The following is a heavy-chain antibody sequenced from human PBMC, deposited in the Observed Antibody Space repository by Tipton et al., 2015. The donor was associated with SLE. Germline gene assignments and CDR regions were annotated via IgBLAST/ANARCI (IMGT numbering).Heavy chain of an antibody. Sequence: TLSLTCVVSGYSISSGYYWGWIRQPPGKGLEWIGYIYYSGSTYYNPSLKSRVTISVDTSKNQFSLKLSSVTAADTAVYYCARDSIAAAGTSDLHFDYWGQGTLVTVSS. CDR3: ARDSIAAAGTSDLHFDY. D-gene: IGHD6-13*01. J-gene: IGHJ4*02. CDR1: GYSISSGYY. CDR2: IYYSGST. V-gene: IGHV4-38-2*02.